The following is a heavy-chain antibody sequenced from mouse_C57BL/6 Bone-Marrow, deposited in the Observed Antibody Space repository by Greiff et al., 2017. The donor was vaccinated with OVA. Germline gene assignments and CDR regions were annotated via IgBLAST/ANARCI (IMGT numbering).Heavy chain of an antibody. J-gene: IGHJ2*01. CDR3: ARVWKADDGFDY. CDR2: IYPRSGNN. V-gene: IGHV1-81*01. Sequence: QVQLQQSGAELARPGASVKLSCKASGYTFTSYGISWVKQRTGQGLEWIGEIYPRSGNNYYNAKFKGQATLTADKSSSTAYMELRSLTSEDSAVYFCARVWKADDGFDYWGQGTTLTVSS. D-gene: IGHD2-12*01. CDR1: GYTFTSYG.